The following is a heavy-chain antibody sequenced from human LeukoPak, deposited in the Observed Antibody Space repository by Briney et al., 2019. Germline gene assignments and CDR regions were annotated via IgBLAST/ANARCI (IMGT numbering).Heavy chain of an antibody. Sequence: SETLSLTCTVSGGSITSSNYYWGWIRQPPGKGLEWIGSFYYSGSTNYNPSLKSRVTISVDTSKNQFSLKLSSVTAADTAVYYCARRLAGTEDYWGQGTLVTVSS. V-gene: IGHV4-39*01. CDR2: FYYSGST. CDR3: ARRLAGTEDY. D-gene: IGHD6-19*01. J-gene: IGHJ4*02. CDR1: GGSITSSNYY.